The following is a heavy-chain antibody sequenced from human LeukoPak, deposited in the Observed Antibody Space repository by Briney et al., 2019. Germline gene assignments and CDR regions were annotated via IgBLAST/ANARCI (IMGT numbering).Heavy chain of an antibody. CDR2: ISSSSSTI. CDR1: GFTFSSYS. Sequence: GGSLRLSCAASGFTFSSYSMNWVRQAPGKGLEWVSCISSSSSTIYYADSVKGRFTISRDNAKNSLYLQMNSLRAEDTAVYYCARGFGSSWNYYYYYYMDVWGKGTTVTVSS. D-gene: IGHD6-13*01. CDR3: ARGFGSSWNYYYYYYMDV. V-gene: IGHV3-48*01. J-gene: IGHJ6*03.